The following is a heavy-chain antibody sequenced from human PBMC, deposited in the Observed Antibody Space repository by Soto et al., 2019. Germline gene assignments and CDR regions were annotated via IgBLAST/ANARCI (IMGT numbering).Heavy chain of an antibody. CDR3: AGGFPLWFDP. V-gene: IGHV1-3*05. Sequence: QVQLVQSGAEKMKPGASVKVSCKASGYTFTSYAIDWVRQAPGQRLEWMGWINAGNGNTKYSQKFQGRVTITRDTSASTAYMEPSSLRSEDTAVYYCAGGFPLWFDPWGQGTLVTVSS. J-gene: IGHJ5*02. CDR1: GYTFTSYA. CDR2: INAGNGNT. D-gene: IGHD3-3*01.